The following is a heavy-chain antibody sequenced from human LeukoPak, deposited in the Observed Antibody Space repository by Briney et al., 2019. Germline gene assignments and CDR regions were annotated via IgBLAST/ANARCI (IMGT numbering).Heavy chain of an antibody. J-gene: IGHJ4*02. D-gene: IGHD7-27*01. CDR3: ARGPTGDGFDY. Sequence: SETLSLTCTVSGGSISSYYWSWIRQPARKGLERIGRIYTSGSTNNNPSLKSRVTISVDKSKNQFSLKLSSVTAADTAVYYCARGPTGDGFDYWGQGTLVTVSS. V-gene: IGHV4-4*07. CDR1: GGSISSYY. CDR2: IYTSGST.